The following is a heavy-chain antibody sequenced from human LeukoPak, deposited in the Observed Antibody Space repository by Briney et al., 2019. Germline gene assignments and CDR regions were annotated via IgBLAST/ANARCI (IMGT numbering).Heavy chain of an antibody. CDR2: IKQDGSEK. V-gene: IGHV3-7*01. CDR3: ARDLDSSSWLLDY. J-gene: IGHJ4*02. Sequence: GGSLRLSCAASGFTSSSYWMSWVRQAPGKGLEWVANIKQDGSEKYYVDSVKGRFTISRDNAKNSLYLQMNSLRAEDTAVYYCARDLDSSSWLLDYWGQGTLVTVSS. CDR1: GFTSSSYW. D-gene: IGHD6-13*01.